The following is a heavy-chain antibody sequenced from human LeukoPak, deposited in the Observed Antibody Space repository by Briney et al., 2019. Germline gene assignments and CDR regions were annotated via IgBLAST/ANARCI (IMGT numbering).Heavy chain of an antibody. Sequence: GGSLRLSCAASGFTFSSYEMNWVRQAPGKGLEWVSYISSSGSTIYYADSVKGRFTISRDNAKNSLYLQMNSLRAGDTAVYYCARDIVATMDGSFSGMDVWGQGTTVTVSS. D-gene: IGHD5-12*01. V-gene: IGHV3-48*03. J-gene: IGHJ6*02. CDR3: ARDIVATMDGSFSGMDV. CDR2: ISSSGSTI. CDR1: GFTFSSYE.